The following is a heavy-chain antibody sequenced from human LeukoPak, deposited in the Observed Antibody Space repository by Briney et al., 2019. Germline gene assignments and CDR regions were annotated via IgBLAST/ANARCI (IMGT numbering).Heavy chain of an antibody. CDR2: IKKDGSEE. CDR3: ARLSTSVAGGDH. V-gene: IGHV3-7*01. Sequence: PGGSLRLSCTASGFSFSTSWMSWVRQTPGKGLEWVANIKKDGSEEDYVDSVKTRFTISRDNAKNSLYLQLNSLIVEDTAVYYCARLSTSVAGGDHWGQGTLVTVSS. CDR1: GFSFSTSW. J-gene: IGHJ4*02. D-gene: IGHD6-19*01.